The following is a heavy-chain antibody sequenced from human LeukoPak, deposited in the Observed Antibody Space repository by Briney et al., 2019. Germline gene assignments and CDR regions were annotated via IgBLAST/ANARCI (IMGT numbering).Heavy chain of an antibody. CDR2: IRYDGSNK. Sequence: PGGSLRLSCAASGFTFNSYDMNWVRQAPGKGLEWVAFIRYDGSNKYYADSVKGRFTISRDNSKNTLYLQMNSLRAEDTAVYYCAKDHFLYSYGSAYYFDYWGQGTLVTVSS. CDR1: GFTFNSYD. D-gene: IGHD5-18*01. J-gene: IGHJ4*02. CDR3: AKDHFLYSYGSAYYFDY. V-gene: IGHV3-30*02.